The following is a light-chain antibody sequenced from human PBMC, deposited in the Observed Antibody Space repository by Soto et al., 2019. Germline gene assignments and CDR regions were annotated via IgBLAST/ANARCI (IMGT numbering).Light chain of an antibody. CDR3: QVWDSSTYV. Sequence: SSELTQPLSVSVALGQTARITCERNNIGNKNVQWYQQKPGQAPVMVIYRDDNRPSGIPERFSGSNSGNTATLTISRAQAGDEADYYCQVWDSSTYVFGSGTKLTVL. V-gene: IGLV3-9*01. CDR1: NIGNKN. J-gene: IGLJ1*01. CDR2: RDD.